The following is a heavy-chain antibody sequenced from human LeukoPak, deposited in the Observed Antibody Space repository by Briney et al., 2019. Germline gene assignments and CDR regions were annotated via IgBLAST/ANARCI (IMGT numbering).Heavy chain of an antibody. V-gene: IGHV3-30*02. J-gene: IGHJ4*02. CDR1: GFTFGSPG. CDR2: IRYDGTSK. CDR3: AKETRGSYSDY. Sequence: QPGGSLRLSCAASGFTFGSPGMHWVRQAPGKGLEWVAFIRYDGTSKYYADSVKGRFTISRDNSKNTVYLQMNSLRAEDTAVYYCAKETRGSYSDYWGQGTLVTVSS. D-gene: IGHD1-26*01.